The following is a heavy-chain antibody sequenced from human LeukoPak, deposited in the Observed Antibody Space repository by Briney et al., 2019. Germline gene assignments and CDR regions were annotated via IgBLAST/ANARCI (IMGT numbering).Heavy chain of an antibody. D-gene: IGHD2-15*01. Sequence: PGGSLRLSCAASGFTFSFYWMSWVRQAPGKGLEWVANIKEDGTEKNYVDSVKGRFTISRDNAKNSLYLQMTSLGAEDTALYFCARDTHLSYAAGFDGWGQGTLVTVSS. CDR3: ARDTHLSYAAGFDG. CDR2: IKEDGTEK. V-gene: IGHV3-7*01. CDR1: GFTFSFYW. J-gene: IGHJ4*02.